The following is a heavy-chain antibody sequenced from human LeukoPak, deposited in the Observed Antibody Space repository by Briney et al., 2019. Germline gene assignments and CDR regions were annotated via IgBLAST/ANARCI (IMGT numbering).Heavy chain of an antibody. J-gene: IGHJ4*02. D-gene: IGHD6-19*01. CDR1: GFTFSSYW. CDR3: ASDGTQWLVPYSFDY. Sequence: GGSLRLSCAASGFTFSSYWMSWVRQAPGKGLEWVANIKQDGSEKYYVDSVKGRFTISRDNAKNSLYLQMNSLRAEDTAVYYCASDGTQWLVPYSFDYWGQGTLVTVSS. CDR2: IKQDGSEK. V-gene: IGHV3-7*01.